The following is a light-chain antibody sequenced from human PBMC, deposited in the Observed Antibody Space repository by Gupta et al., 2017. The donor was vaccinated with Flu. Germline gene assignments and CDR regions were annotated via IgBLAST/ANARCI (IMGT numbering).Light chain of an antibody. Sequence: FMLTQPHSVSESPGTAVTISCTRSSCSIATNYVQWYQQRPGSAPATVIYEDSRRPSEVPDRFSGSIDSSANSASLTIAGLKTEAEAEYFCQSEDSCNRDVVFGGGTKLTVL. J-gene: IGLJ2*01. CDR1: SCSIATNY. V-gene: IGLV6-57*03. CDR2: EDS. CDR3: QSEDSCNRDVV.